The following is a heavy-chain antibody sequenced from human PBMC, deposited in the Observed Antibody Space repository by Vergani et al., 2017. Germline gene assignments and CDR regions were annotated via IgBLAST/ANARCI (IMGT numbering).Heavy chain of an antibody. Sequence: QVQLVESGGGVVQPGRCLRLSCAASGFTFSSYAMHWVRQAPGKGLEWVAVISYDGSNKYYADSVKGRFTISRDNSKNTLYLQMNRLRAEDTAVYYCASVQGDIVVVPAVRGYMDVWGKXP. CDR1: GFTFSSYA. CDR2: ISYDGSNK. J-gene: IGHJ6*03. D-gene: IGHD2-2*01. V-gene: IGHV3-30-3*01. CDR3: ASVQGDIVVVPAVRGYMDV.